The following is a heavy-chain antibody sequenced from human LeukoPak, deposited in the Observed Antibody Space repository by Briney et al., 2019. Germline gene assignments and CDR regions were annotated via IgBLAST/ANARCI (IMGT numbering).Heavy chain of an antibody. J-gene: IGHJ4*02. CDR1: GFTVSSNY. CDR3: ARGEFYYDSPFDY. V-gene: IGHV3-53*01. Sequence: PGGSLRLSCAASGFTVSSNYMSWVRQAPGKGLEWVSVIYSGGSTYYADSVKGRFTISRDNSKSTLYLQMNSLRAEDTAVYYCARGEFYYDSPFDYWGQGTLVTVSS. D-gene: IGHD3-22*01. CDR2: IYSGGST.